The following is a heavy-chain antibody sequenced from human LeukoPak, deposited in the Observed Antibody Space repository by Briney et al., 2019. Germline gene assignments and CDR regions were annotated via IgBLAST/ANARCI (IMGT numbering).Heavy chain of an antibody. CDR2: IRSKAYGGTT. Sequence: GGSLRLSCTGSGFTFGDHAMSWVRQAPGKGLEWVGFIRSKAYGGTTEYAASVKGRFSISREDSKSIDYLQMSSLKIEDTAVYYCARGPIYLWLYNGMDVWGQGTTVTVSS. V-gene: IGHV3-49*04. CDR1: GFTFGDHA. CDR3: ARGPIYLWLYNGMDV. D-gene: IGHD3-16*01. J-gene: IGHJ6*02.